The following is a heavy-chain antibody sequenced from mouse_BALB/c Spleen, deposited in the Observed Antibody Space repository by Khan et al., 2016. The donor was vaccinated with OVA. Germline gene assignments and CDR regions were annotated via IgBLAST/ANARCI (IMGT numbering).Heavy chain of an antibody. CDR2: IWSDGKT. J-gene: IGHJ4*01. CDR1: GFSLTSYG. Sequence: QVQLQQSGPGLVAPSQSLSITCTVSGFSLTSYGVHWVRQPPGKGLEWLAVIWSDGKTTYNSTLKSRLSISKDNSKSQVFLKMNSLQTDDTAMYYSARDTHESAKGRDYWGQGTSVTVSA. CDR3: ARDTHESAKGRDY. D-gene: IGHD6-1*01. V-gene: IGHV2-6*02.